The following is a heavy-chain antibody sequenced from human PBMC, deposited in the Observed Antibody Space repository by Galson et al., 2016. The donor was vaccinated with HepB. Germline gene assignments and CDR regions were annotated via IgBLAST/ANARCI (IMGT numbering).Heavy chain of an antibody. Sequence: SLRLSCAASGFTFSAYAMAWARQAPGKGLEWASGISDSGANTYYADSVRGRFSISRDDSKSTLYLQMTNLRVEDTALYYCVADHGGLDCFDFWGRGTMVTVSS. V-gene: IGHV3-23*01. CDR2: ISDSGANT. CDR1: GFTFSAYA. CDR3: VADHGGLDCFDF. D-gene: IGHD4-23*01. J-gene: IGHJ3*01.